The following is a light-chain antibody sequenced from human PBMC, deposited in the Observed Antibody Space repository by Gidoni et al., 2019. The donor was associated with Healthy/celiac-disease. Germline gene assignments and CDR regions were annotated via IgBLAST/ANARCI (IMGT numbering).Light chain of an antibody. CDR2: GAS. CDR3: QQYNNWPRGA. V-gene: IGKV3-15*01. Sequence: EIVMTQSPATLSVSPGERATLSCRASQSVSSNLAWYQQKPGQAPRRLIYGASTRATCIPARFSGSGSGTDFTLTISSLQSEDFAVYYCQQYNNWPRGAFGQGTKVEIK. CDR1: QSVSSN. J-gene: IGKJ1*01.